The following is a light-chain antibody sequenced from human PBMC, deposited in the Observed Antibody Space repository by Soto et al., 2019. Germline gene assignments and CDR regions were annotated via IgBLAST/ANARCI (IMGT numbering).Light chain of an antibody. Sequence: TGLTQSQDTLSLSPGERATLSCRASQSVSSNYLAWYQQKSGQAPRLLIYGASSRATGIPDRFSGSGSGTDFTLTISRLEPEDFAVYYCQQYGGSPRTFGQGTKVDIK. CDR3: QQYGGSPRT. V-gene: IGKV3-20*01. CDR1: QSVSSNY. J-gene: IGKJ1*01. CDR2: GAS.